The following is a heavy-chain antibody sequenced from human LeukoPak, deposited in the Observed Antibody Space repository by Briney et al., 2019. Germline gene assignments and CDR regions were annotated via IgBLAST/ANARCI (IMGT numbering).Heavy chain of an antibody. CDR3: AQDSSYSSGWPDAFDI. V-gene: IGHV3-11*04. D-gene: IGHD6-19*01. CDR2: ISSSGSTI. J-gene: IGHJ3*02. Sequence: GGSLRLSCAASVFTFSDYYMSWIRQAPGKGLEWVSYISSSGSTIYYADSVKGRFTISRDNAKNSLYLQMNSLRAEDTAVYYCAQDSSYSSGWPDAFDIWGQGTMVTVSS. CDR1: VFTFSDYY.